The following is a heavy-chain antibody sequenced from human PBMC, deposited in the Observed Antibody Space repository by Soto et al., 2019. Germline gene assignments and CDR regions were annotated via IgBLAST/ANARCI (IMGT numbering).Heavy chain of an antibody. D-gene: IGHD6-19*01. V-gene: IGHV4-59*08. CDR2: TDYSGNT. CDR1: SDSISSYY. J-gene: IGHJ4*02. CDR3: AGAVGDPLYYLDY. Sequence: QVQLQESGPGLVRPSETLSLTCTVSSDSISSYYWIWIRQSPGKGLEWIGYTDYSGNTNYNPSLKRRGNITRSTAKEQVSRRLSSVTAPGTAGEYRAGAVGDPLYYLDYWGQGTLVTVSS.